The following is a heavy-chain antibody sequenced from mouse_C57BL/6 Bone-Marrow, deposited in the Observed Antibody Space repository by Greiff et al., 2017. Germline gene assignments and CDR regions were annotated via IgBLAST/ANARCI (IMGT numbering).Heavy chain of an antibody. V-gene: IGHV1-52*01. Sequence: QVQLQQPGAELVRPGSSVKLSCKASGYTFTSYWMHWVKQRPIQGLEWIGKIDPSDSETHYNQKFKGKATLTVDKSSSTAYMQLSSLTSEDSAVSYCASGLFDYWDQGTTLTVSS. CDR3: ASGLFDY. CDR2: IDPSDSET. CDR1: GYTFTSYW. J-gene: IGHJ2*01.